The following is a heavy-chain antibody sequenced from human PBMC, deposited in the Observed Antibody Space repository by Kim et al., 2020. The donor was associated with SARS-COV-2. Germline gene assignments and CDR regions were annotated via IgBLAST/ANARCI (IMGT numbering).Heavy chain of an antibody. Sequence: SVKVSCKASGGTFSSYAISWVRQAPGQGLEWMGGIIPIFGTANYAQKFQGRVTITADESTSTAYMELSSLRSEDTAVYYCAITLYSSGWSVTNYWYFDLWGRGTLVTVSS. J-gene: IGHJ2*01. CDR2: IIPIFGTA. CDR1: GGTFSSYA. V-gene: IGHV1-69*13. D-gene: IGHD6-19*01. CDR3: AITLYSSGWSVTNYWYFDL.